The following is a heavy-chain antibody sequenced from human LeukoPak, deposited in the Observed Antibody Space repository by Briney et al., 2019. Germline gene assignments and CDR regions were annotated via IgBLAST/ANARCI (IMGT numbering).Heavy chain of an antibody. D-gene: IGHD3-3*01. Sequence: PSETLSLTCTVSGGSISSYYWSWIRQPPGKGLEWIGYIYYSGSTNYNPSPKSRVTISVDTSKNQFSLKLSSVTAADTAVYYCARQNFGVVTLLDYWGQGTLVTVSS. CDR3: ARQNFGVVTLLDY. CDR1: GGSISSYY. V-gene: IGHV4-59*08. CDR2: IYYSGST. J-gene: IGHJ4*02.